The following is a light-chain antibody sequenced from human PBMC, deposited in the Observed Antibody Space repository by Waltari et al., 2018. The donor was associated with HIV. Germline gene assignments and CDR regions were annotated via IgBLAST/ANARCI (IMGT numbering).Light chain of an antibody. CDR2: KAY. V-gene: IGKV1-5*03. Sequence: DIQITQSPSTLSASVGDRVTISCRPSQFINNWLAWYQQKPGQAPKLLIYKAYTLESGVPSRFSGGGSGTDFTLTISSLQPDDFATYFCQQYHSYSSFGPGTIVDMK. CDR1: QFINNW. CDR3: QQYHSYSS. J-gene: IGKJ3*01.